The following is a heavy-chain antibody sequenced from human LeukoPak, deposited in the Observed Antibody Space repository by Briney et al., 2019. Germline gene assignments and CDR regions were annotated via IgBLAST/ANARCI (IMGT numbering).Heavy chain of an antibody. CDR3: ARAGSSWLYYYMDV. Sequence: SETLSLTCAVYGGSFSGYYWSWIRQPPGKGLEWIGEINHSGSTNYNPSLKSRVTISVDTSKNQFSLKLSSVTAADTAVYYCARAGSSWLYYYMDVWGKGTTVTVSS. CDR2: INHSGST. J-gene: IGHJ6*03. V-gene: IGHV4-34*01. CDR1: GGSFSGYY. D-gene: IGHD6-13*01.